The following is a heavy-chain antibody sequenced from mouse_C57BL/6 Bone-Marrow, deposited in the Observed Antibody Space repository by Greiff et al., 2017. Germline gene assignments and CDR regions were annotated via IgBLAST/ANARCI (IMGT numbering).Heavy chain of an antibody. V-gene: IGHV5-6*01. Sequence: EVQLQQSGGDLVKPGGSLKLSCAASGFTFSSYGMSWVRQTPDKRLEWVATISSGGSYTYYPDSVKGRFTISRDNAKNTLYLQMSSLKSEDTAMYYCARRGDGTMDYWGQGNSVTVSS. CDR3: ARRGDGTMDY. CDR2: ISSGGSYT. CDR1: GFTFSSYG. J-gene: IGHJ4*01.